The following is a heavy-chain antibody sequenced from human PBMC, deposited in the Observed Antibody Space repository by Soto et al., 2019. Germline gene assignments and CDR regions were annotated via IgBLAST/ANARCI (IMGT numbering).Heavy chain of an antibody. Sequence: GESLKISCKGSGYTFTNYWISWVRQMSGKGLEWTGRIDARDSQTNYSPSFQGHVTISADKSFSTVYLQWSSLKASDTAMYYCARHDFGDYVCSFDNWGQGTLVTVSS. CDR2: IDARDSQT. CDR1: GYTFTNYW. D-gene: IGHD4-17*01. J-gene: IGHJ4*02. CDR3: ARHDFGDYVCSFDN. V-gene: IGHV5-10-1*01.